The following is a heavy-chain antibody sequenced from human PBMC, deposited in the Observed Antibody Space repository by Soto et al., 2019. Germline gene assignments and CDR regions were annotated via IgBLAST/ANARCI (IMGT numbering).Heavy chain of an antibody. J-gene: IGHJ4*02. D-gene: IGHD3-22*01. V-gene: IGHV3-64D*06. CDR3: VKGEYYYDSSGYYPFDY. CDR2: ISTNGGST. CDR1: GVPFISYA. Sequence: GGSLRLSCAASGVPFISYAMHWVRQATGKGLEYVSSISTNGGSTHYADSVKGRFTISRDNSKNTQYLQMSSLRADDTAVYYCVKGEYYYDSSGYYPFDYWGQGTLVTSPQ.